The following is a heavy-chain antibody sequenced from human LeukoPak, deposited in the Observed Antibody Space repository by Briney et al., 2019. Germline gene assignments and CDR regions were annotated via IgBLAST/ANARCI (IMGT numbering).Heavy chain of an antibody. J-gene: IGHJ4*01. D-gene: IGHD2-15*01. V-gene: IGHV3-23*01. CDR2: ISGSGGST. Sequence: GSLTLSCAVYGFPFSSYAMTCDRQVPGNGMEWVSTISGSGGSTYYADSVKGRFTISRDNSKNTLYLQMNSLRAEDTAVYYCAKGSGRFWDFDYWGQEPWSPSPQ. CDR3: AKGSGRFWDFDY. CDR1: GFPFSSYA.